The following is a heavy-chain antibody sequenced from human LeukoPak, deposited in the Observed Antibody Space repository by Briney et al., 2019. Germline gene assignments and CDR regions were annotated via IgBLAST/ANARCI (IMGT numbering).Heavy chain of an antibody. J-gene: IGHJ4*02. CDR2: ISGSGGST. Sequence: GGSLRLSCAASGFTFSSYAMSWVRQAPWKGLEWVSGISGSGGSTYYADSVKGRFTISRDNSRNTLYLQMNSLRAEDTAVYYCAKDRLTNLNVGNLGYCSGGSCYSGFFDYWGQGTLVTVSS. V-gene: IGHV3-23*01. D-gene: IGHD2-15*01. CDR1: GFTFSSYA. CDR3: AKDRLTNLNVGNLGYCSGGSCYSGFFDY.